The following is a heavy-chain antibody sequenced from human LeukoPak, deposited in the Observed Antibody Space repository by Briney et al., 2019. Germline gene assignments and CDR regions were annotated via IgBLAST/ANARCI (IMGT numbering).Heavy chain of an antibody. CDR2: ISSSSSYI. J-gene: IGHJ4*02. V-gene: IGHV3-21*01. CDR1: GFTFSSYS. D-gene: IGHD6-19*01. CDR3: ARMKGIGIAVAAVDY. Sequence: PGGSLRLSCAASGFTFSSYSMNWVRQAPGKGLEWVSSISSSSSYIYYADSVKGRFTISRDNAKNSLYLQMNSLRAEDTAVYYCARMKGIGIAVAAVDYWGQGTLVTVSS.